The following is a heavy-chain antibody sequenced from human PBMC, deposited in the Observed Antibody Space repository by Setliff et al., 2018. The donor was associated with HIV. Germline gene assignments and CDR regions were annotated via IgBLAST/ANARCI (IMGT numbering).Heavy chain of an antibody. Sequence: SETLSLTCTVSGGSISSSSYYWGWIRQPPGKGLEWIGSTDYSGSTYYNPSLKSRVTISVDTSKSQFSLKLSSVTAADTAVYYCARKPGFCSGGGCRGYFDYWGQGTLVTVPQ. J-gene: IGHJ4*02. V-gene: IGHV4-39*07. CDR1: GGSISSSSYY. D-gene: IGHD2-15*01. CDR2: TDYSGST. CDR3: ARKPGFCSGGGCRGYFDY.